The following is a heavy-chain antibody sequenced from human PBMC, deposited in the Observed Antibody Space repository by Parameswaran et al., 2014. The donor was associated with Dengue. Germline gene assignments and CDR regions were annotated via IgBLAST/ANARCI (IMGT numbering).Heavy chain of an antibody. D-gene: IGHD3-3*01. CDR2: ISSSSSYI. V-gene: IGHV3-21*04. J-gene: IGHJ4*02. Sequence: VRQAPGKGLEWVSSISSSSSYIYYADSVKGRFTISRDNAKNSLYLQMNSLRSEDTAVYYCARGIRFLEWLEYYFDYWGQGTLVTVSS. CDR3: ARGIRFLEWLEYYFDY.